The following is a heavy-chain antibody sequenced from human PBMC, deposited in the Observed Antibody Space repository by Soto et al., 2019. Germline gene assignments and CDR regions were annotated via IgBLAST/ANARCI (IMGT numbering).Heavy chain of an antibody. D-gene: IGHD3-3*01. Sequence: SETLSLTCAVSGGSISSYYWSWIRQPPGKGLEWIGYIYYSGSTNYNPSLKSRVTISVDTSKNQFSLKLSSVTAADTAVYYCAGSGSQYYYGMDVWGQGTTVTVSS. CDR1: GGSISSYY. CDR3: AGSGSQYYYGMDV. J-gene: IGHJ6*02. V-gene: IGHV4-59*01. CDR2: IYYSGST.